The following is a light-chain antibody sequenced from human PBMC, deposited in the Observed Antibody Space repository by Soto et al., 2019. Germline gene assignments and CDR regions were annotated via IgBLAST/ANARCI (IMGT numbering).Light chain of an antibody. J-gene: IGKJ2*01. CDR3: QQYGSSPPMYP. CDR1: QSVSSSY. Sequence: EIVLTQSPGTLSFSPGERATLSCRASQSVSSSYLAWYHPKPGQAPRLLIYGASSRATGIPDRFSGSGSGTDFTLTIRSLEPEDFAVYYCQQYGSSPPMYPFGQAT. V-gene: IGKV3-20*01. CDR2: GAS.